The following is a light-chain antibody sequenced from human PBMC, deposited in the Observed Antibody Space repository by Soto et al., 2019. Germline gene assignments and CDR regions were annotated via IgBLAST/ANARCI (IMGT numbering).Light chain of an antibody. V-gene: IGKV1-33*01. CDR1: QDIINY. J-gene: IGKJ3*01. CDR2: DAS. CDR3: QQYYNLPLT. Sequence: DIQMTQSPSSLSASVGDRVTITCQASQDIINYLNWYQQKPVKAPKLRIYDASNLETGVPSRFSGSGSGTYFTFTISSLPPEDIATYYCQQYYNLPLTFGPGTKVDSK.